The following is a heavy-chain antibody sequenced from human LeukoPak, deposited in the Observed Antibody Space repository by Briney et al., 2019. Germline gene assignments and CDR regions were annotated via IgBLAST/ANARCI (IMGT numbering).Heavy chain of an antibody. CDR3: ASIPDFWSGYYLDY. D-gene: IGHD3-3*01. Sequence: GGSLRLSCAAPGFTFSDYYMSWIRQAPGKGLEWVSYISSSGSTIYYADSVKGRFTISRDNAKNSLYLQMNSLRAEDTAVYYCASIPDFWSGYYLDYWGQGTLVTVSS. CDR2: ISSSGSTI. CDR1: GFTFSDYY. V-gene: IGHV3-11*04. J-gene: IGHJ4*02.